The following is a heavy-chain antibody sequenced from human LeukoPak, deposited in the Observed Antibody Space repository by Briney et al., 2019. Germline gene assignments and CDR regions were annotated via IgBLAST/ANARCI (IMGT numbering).Heavy chain of an antibody. CDR3: AKSWPCVQYSDWLCYFDY. V-gene: IGHV3-23*01. D-gene: IGHD3-9*01. CDR1: GFTFSNYA. CDR2: ISGSSGTT. J-gene: IGHJ4*02. Sequence: GGSLRLSCAASGFTFSNYAMSWVRQAPGKGLEWVSGISGSSGTTYYTDSVQGRFTISRDNSKDTLYLQMNSLRDDDTAIYYCAKSWPCVQYSDWLCYFDYWGQGTLVTVSS.